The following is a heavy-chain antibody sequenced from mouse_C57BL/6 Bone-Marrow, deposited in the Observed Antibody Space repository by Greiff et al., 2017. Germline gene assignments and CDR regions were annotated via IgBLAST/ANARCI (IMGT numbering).Heavy chain of an antibody. D-gene: IGHD4-1*01. Sequence: VKLQESGPGLVAPSQSLSITCTVSGFSLTSYGVHWVRQPPGKGLEWLVVIWSDGSTTYNSALKSRLSINKDNSKSQVFLKMNSLQTDDTAMYYCARHGSTYWYFDVWGTGTTVTVSS. CDR2: IWSDGST. J-gene: IGHJ1*03. CDR3: ARHGSTYWYFDV. V-gene: IGHV2-6-1*01. CDR1: GFSLTSYG.